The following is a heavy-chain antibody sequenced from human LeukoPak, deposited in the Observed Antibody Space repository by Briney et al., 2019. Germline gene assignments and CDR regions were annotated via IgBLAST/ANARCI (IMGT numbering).Heavy chain of an antibody. J-gene: IGHJ4*02. D-gene: IGHD5-18*01. CDR1: GFSFSSYS. CDR3: AKEGDTAMDDASDY. V-gene: IGHV3-53*01. CDR2: IYSGGST. Sequence: GGSLRLSCAASGFSFSSYSMNWVRQAPGKGLEWVSVIYSGGSTYYADSVKGRFTIARDNSKNTLYLQINTLRAEDTAVYYCAKEGDTAMDDASDYWGQGTLVTVSS.